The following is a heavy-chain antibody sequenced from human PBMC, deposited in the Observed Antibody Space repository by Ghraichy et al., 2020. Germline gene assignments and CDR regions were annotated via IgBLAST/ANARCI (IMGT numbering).Heavy chain of an antibody. J-gene: IGHJ3*02. D-gene: IGHD2-21*02. Sequence: GGSLRLSCAASGFTFSSYGMHWVRQAPGKGLEWVAVIWYDGSNKYYADSVKGRFTISRDNSKNTLYLQMNSLRAEDTAVYYCAREAPYCGGDCYPDAFDIWGQGTMVTVSS. CDR2: IWYDGSNK. CDR1: GFTFSSYG. CDR3: AREAPYCGGDCYPDAFDI. V-gene: IGHV3-33*01.